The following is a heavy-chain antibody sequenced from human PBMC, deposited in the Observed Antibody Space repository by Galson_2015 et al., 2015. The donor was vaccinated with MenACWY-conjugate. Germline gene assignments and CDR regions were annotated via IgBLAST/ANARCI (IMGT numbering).Heavy chain of an antibody. V-gene: IGHV3-74*03. Sequence: SLRLSCAASGFTFSSYWMHWVRQAPGKGLVWVSRINTDESLTTYADSVKGRFTISRDNAMNTLYLQMNSLRAEDTAVYYCARELRNYWYFDLWGRGTLVSVSS. CDR2: INTDESLT. J-gene: IGHJ2*01. CDR3: ARELRNYWYFDL. CDR1: GFTFSSYW.